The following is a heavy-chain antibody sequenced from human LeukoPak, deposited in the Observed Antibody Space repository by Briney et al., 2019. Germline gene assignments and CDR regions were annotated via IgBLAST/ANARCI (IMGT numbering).Heavy chain of an antibody. J-gene: IGHJ4*02. Sequence: GGSLRLSCAASGFTLSDYYMSWIRQAPGEGLEWGSYISSSGSTIYYADSVKGRFTISRDNAKNSLYLQMNSLRAEDTAVYYCARVNSSGWYTAFDYWGQGTLVTVSS. V-gene: IGHV3-11*01. CDR1: GFTLSDYY. CDR2: ISSSGSTI. CDR3: ARVNSSGWYTAFDY. D-gene: IGHD6-19*01.